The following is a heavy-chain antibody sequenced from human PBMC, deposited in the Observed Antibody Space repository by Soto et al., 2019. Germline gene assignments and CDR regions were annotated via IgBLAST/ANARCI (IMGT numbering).Heavy chain of an antibody. D-gene: IGHD4-4*01. CDR1: GFTFSSYW. CDR3: ARDYFIRPAGRELPRYSNYEGLENYGMDV. CDR2: IKQDGSEK. Sequence: EVQLVESGGGLVQPGGSLRLSCAASGFTFSSYWMSWVRQAPGKGLEWVANIKQDGSEKYYVDSVKGRFTISRDNAKNSLYQQMNSLRAGDTDVYYCARDYFIRPAGRELPRYSNYEGLENYGMDVWGQGTTVTVSS. V-gene: IGHV3-7*03. J-gene: IGHJ6*02.